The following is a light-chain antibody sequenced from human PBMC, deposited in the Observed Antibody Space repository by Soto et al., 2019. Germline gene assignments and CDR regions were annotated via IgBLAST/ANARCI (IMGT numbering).Light chain of an antibody. V-gene: IGKV1-5*03. Sequence: DIQMTQSPSTLSVSVGDRVTITCRASQTISSWLAWYQQKPGKAPKLLIYKASTLKSGVPSRLRGSGYGTEFTLTISSLQTDDFATYYCQHYNSYPEAFGHGTKVDI. CDR1: QTISSW. J-gene: IGKJ1*01. CDR2: KAS. CDR3: QHYNSYPEA.